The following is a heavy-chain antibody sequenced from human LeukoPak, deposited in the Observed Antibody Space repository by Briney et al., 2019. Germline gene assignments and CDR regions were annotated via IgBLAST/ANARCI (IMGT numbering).Heavy chain of an antibody. CDR3: ARDESISILWW. D-gene: IGHD2-21*01. V-gene: IGHV1-46*01. Sequence: ASVKVSSKASGYTFTNYYMHWVRQAPGQGLEWMGIINPSGGSTNYAQKFQGRVTMTRDTSTSTVYMELSSLRSEDTAVYYCARDESISILWWWGQGTLVTVSS. J-gene: IGHJ1*01. CDR2: INPSGGST. CDR1: GYTFTNYY.